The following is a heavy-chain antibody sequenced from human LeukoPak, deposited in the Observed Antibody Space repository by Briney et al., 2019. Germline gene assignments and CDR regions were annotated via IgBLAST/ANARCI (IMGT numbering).Heavy chain of an antibody. J-gene: IGHJ3*02. CDR3: AIIPIAAADPDAFDI. CDR1: GYTFNSYG. Sequence: ASVKVSCKASGYTFNSYGFNWVRQAPGQGLEWMGWINPNSGGTNYAQKFQGRVTMTRDTSISTAYMELSRLRSDDTAVYYCAIIPIAAADPDAFDIWGQGTMVTVSS. D-gene: IGHD6-13*01. CDR2: INPNSGGT. V-gene: IGHV1-2*02.